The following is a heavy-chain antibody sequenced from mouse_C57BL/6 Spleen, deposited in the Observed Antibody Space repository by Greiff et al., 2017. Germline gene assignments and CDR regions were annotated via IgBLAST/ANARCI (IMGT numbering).Heavy chain of an antibody. V-gene: IGHV1-53*01. CDR2: INPSNGGT. CDR3: ARSADCGGTNWYFDV. Sequence: VQLQQPGTELVKPGASVKLSCKASGYTFTSYWMHWVKQRPGQGLEWIGNINPSNGGTNYNEKFKSKATLTVDNSSSTAYMQLSSLTSEDSAVYYCARSADCGGTNWYFDVWGTGTTVTVSS. J-gene: IGHJ1*03. CDR1: GYTFTSYW. D-gene: IGHD1-1*02.